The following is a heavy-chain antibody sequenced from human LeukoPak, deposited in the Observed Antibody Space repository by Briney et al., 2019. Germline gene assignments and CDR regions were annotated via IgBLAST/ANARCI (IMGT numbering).Heavy chain of an antibody. CDR3: ARDSGGSASHGFDAVDI. Sequence: GGSLRLSCAASGFTFSNYWMNWVRQAPGKGLEWVANIKQDGGEKSYVDSVKGRFTISRDNAQNSLHLQMNSLRAEHTAVYYCARDSGGSASHGFDAVDIWGQVKMVTVSS. CDR1: GFTFSNYW. D-gene: IGHD3-10*01. CDR2: IKQDGGEK. J-gene: IGHJ3*02. V-gene: IGHV3-7*01.